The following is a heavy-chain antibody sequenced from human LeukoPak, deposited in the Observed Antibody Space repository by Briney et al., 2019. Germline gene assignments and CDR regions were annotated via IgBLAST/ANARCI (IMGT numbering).Heavy chain of an antibody. CDR1: GFTFSSHA. CDR3: ARGEKYYYDSSGADY. V-gene: IGHV3-48*04. CDR2: ISSSGSTI. J-gene: IGHJ4*02. D-gene: IGHD3-22*01. Sequence: GGSLRLSCAASGFTFSSHAMSWVRQAPGKGLEWVSYISSSGSTIYYADSVKGRFTISRDNAKNSLYLQMNSLRAEDTAVYYCARGEKYYYDSSGADYWGQGTLVTVSS.